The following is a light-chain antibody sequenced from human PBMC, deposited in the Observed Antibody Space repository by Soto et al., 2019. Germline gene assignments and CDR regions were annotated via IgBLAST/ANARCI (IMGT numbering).Light chain of an antibody. Sequence: EIVLTQSPGTLSLSPGERATLSCRASQSVSSSYLAWYQQKPGQAPRLLIYGASSRATGIPERFSGSGSGNDFTLTISILEPEDFAVYYCQQYGSSPTFGQGTKLEIK. CDR3: QQYGSSPT. CDR2: GAS. V-gene: IGKV3-20*01. J-gene: IGKJ2*01. CDR1: QSVSSSY.